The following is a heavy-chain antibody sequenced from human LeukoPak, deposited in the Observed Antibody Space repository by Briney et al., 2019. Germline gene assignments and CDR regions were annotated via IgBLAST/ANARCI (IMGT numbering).Heavy chain of an antibody. Sequence: PSETLSLTCTVSGGSISSYYWSWIRQPAGKGLGWIGRIYSSGSTNYNPSLKSRVTMSVDTSKNQFSLKLSSVTAADTAVYYCARVSVAGTYDYWGQGTLVTVSS. D-gene: IGHD6-19*01. J-gene: IGHJ4*02. CDR1: GGSISSYY. CDR3: ARVSVAGTYDY. V-gene: IGHV4-4*07. CDR2: IYSSGST.